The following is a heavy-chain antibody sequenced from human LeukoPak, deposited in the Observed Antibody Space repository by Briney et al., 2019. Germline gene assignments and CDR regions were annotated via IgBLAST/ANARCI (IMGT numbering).Heavy chain of an antibody. J-gene: IGHJ6*02. CDR2: TKHDGSEK. V-gene: IGHV3-7*04. CDR3: ARDCFYPMDV. D-gene: IGHD3-16*01. Sequence: GGSLRLSCAASGFTFSTYAMSWVRQAPGKGLEWVANTKHDGSEKYYVDSVKGRFTISRDNAKNSLYLQMNSLRAEDTAVYYCARDCFYPMDVWGQGTTVTVSS. CDR1: GFTFSTYA.